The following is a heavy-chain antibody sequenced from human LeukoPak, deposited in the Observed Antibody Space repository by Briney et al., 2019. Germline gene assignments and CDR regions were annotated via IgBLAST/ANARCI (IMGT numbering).Heavy chain of an antibody. CDR3: AREEGDGYNYGICDY. CDR2: ISAYNGNT. CDR1: GYTFTSYG. V-gene: IGHV1-18*01. J-gene: IGHJ4*02. D-gene: IGHD5-24*01. Sequence: ASVKVSFKSSGYTFTSYGISWVRQAPGQRLEWMGWISAYNGNTNYAQKLQGRVTMTTDTSTSTAYMELRSLRSDDTAVYYCAREEGDGYNYGICDYWGQGTLVTVSS.